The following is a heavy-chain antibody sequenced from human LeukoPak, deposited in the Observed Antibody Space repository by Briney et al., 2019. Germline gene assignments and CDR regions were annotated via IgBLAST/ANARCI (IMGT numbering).Heavy chain of an antibody. J-gene: IGHJ4*02. CDR3: ARLYSSGPRRGYYFDY. V-gene: IGHV3-30-3*01. CDR2: ISYDGSNK. D-gene: IGHD6-19*01. Sequence: GGSLRLSCAASGFTFSSYAMHWVRQAPGKALEWVAVISYDGSNKYYADSVKGRFTISRDNSKNTLYLQMNSLRAEDTAVYYCARLYSSGPRRGYYFDYWGQGTLVTVSS. CDR1: GFTFSSYA.